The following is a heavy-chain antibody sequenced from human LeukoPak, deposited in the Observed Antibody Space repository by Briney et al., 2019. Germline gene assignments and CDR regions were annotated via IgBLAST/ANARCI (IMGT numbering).Heavy chain of an antibody. D-gene: IGHD3-22*01. CDR1: GGSFSGYY. CDR2: INHSGNT. J-gene: IGHJ4*02. CDR3: ARSKDGSGFAAY. Sequence: SETLSLTCAVYGGSFSGYYWSWIRQPPGKGLEWIGEINHSGNTNYNPSLKSRVAISVDTSKNQFSLKLSSVIAADTAMYYCARSKDGSGFAAYWGQGTQVTVSS. V-gene: IGHV4-34*01.